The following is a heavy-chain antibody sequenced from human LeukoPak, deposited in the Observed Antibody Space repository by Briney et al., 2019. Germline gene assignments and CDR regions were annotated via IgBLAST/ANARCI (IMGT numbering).Heavy chain of an antibody. CDR3: ARGFYFWSGYYSWWDPGSERIP. D-gene: IGHD3-3*01. CDR2: INHSGST. V-gene: IGHV4-34*01. Sequence: SETLSLTCAVYGGSFSGYYWSWIRQPPGKGLEWIGEINHSGSTNYNPSLKSRVTISVDTSKNQFSLKLTSVTAADTAVYYCARGFYFWSGYYSWWDPGSERIPWGQGTLVTVSS. CDR1: GGSFSGYY. J-gene: IGHJ5*02.